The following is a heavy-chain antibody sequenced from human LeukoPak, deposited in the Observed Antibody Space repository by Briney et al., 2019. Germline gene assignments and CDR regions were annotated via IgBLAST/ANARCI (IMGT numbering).Heavy chain of an antibody. D-gene: IGHD6-19*01. CDR2: IYYSGST. CDR3: ARQPKQWLVQRELNWFDP. CDR1: GGSISSSSYY. J-gene: IGHJ5*02. V-gene: IGHV4-39*07. Sequence: SETLSLTCTVSGGSISSSSYYWGWIRQPPGKGLEWIGSIYYSGSTYYNPSLKSRVTISVDTSKNQFSLKLSSVTAADTAVYYCARQPKQWLVQRELNWFDPWGQGTLVTVSS.